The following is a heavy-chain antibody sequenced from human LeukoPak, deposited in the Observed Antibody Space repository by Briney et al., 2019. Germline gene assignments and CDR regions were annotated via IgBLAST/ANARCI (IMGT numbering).Heavy chain of an antibody. CDR2: IYTGGST. J-gene: IGHJ4*02. V-gene: IGHV4-61*02. D-gene: IGHD2/OR15-2a*01. CDR1: GGSISSGSYY. Sequence: SETLSLTCTVSGGSISSGSYYWSWIRQPAGKGLEWIGRIYTGGSTNYNPSLKSRVTISVDPSKNQFSLKLSSVTAADTAVYYCAREVPLLYTYSSSLDYWGQGTLVTVSS. CDR3: AREVPLLYTYSSSLDY.